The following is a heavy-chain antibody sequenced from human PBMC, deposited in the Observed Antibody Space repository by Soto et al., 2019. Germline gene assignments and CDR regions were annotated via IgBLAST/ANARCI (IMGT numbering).Heavy chain of an antibody. Sequence: QEQLVQSGAEVKKPGASVKVSCKTSGYTFTDYDIHWVRQATGQGLEWIGWMNPNSGETGYAQKYPGRGSMNSSASLRAGFLKMSSLSSEDTAVYYCARVSVAARPRWYNWCEPCGPGTLVTDAS. CDR2: MNPNSGET. CDR1: GYTFTDYD. J-gene: IGHJ5*02. V-gene: IGHV1-8*01. D-gene: IGHD6-19*01. CDR3: ARVSVAARPRWYNWCEP.